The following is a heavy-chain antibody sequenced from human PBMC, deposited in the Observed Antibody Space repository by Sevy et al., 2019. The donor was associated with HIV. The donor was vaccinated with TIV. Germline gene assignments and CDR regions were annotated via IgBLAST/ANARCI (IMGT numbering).Heavy chain of an antibody. CDR1: GLTFSHAW. CDR3: STDPIIVLLVTDGLDV. J-gene: IGHJ6*02. V-gene: IGHV3-15*01. CDR2: IKTKPDGGIT. Sequence: GGSLRLSCAASGLTFSHAWMSWVRQAPGKGLEWVGRIKTKPDGGITYYAAPVKGRFTISRDDSKNTLFLQMNSLKTEDTAIYYCSTDPIIVLLVTDGLDVWGQGTTVTVSS. D-gene: IGHD2-8*02.